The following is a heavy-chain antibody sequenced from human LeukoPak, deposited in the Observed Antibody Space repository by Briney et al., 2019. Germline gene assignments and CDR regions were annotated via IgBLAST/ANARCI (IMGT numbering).Heavy chain of an antibody. V-gene: IGHV3-11*06. Sequence: PGGSLRLSCAASGFTFSDYYMSWIRQAPGKGLEWVSSISSSSSYIYYAESLKGRFTISRDNARKSLYLQMSSLRAEDTAIYYCARDSDVHCSGGSCTNFDYWGQGILVTVSS. CDR2: ISSSSSYI. D-gene: IGHD2-15*01. CDR1: GFTFSDYY. CDR3: ARDSDVHCSGGSCTNFDY. J-gene: IGHJ4*02.